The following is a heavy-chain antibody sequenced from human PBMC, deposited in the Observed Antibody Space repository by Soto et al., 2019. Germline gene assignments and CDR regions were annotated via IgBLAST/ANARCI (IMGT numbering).Heavy chain of an antibody. Sequence: GGSLRLSCAASGFTFSSYSMNWVRQAPGKGLEWVSSISSSSSYIYYADSVKGRFTISRDNAKNSLYLQMNSLRAEDTAAYYCARDLISSTYYYYGMDVWGQRTTVTVSS. J-gene: IGHJ6*02. CDR2: ISSSSSYI. CDR1: GFTFSSYS. CDR3: ARDLISSTYYYYGMDV. V-gene: IGHV3-21*01. D-gene: IGHD2-2*01.